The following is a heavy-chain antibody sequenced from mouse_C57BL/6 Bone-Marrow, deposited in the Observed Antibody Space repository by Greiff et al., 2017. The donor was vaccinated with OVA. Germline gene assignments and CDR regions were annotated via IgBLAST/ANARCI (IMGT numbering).Heavy chain of an antibody. CDR2: IYPYNGVS. V-gene: IGHV1-31*01. CDR3: ARSELHYAMDY. Sequence: EVKLVESGPELVKPGASVKISCKASGYSFTGYYMHWVKQSHGNILDWIGYIYPYNGVSSYNQKFKGKATLTVDKSSSTAYMELRSLTSEDSAVYYCARSELHYAMDYWGQGTSVTVSS. D-gene: IGHD2-1*01. J-gene: IGHJ4*01. CDR1: GYSFTGYY.